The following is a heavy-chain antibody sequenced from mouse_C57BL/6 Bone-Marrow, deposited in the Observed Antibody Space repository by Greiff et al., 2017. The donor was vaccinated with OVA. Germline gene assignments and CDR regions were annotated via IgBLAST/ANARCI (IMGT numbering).Heavy chain of an antibody. CDR2: ISDGGSYT. D-gene: IGHD4-1*01. J-gene: IGHJ2*01. CDR3: ARDGSSYFDY. V-gene: IGHV5-4*01. Sequence: VQLKESGGGLVKPGGSLKLSCAASGFTFSSYAMSWVRQTPEKRLEWVATISDGGSYTYYPDNVKGRFTISRDNAKNNLYLQMSHRKSEDTAMYYCARDGSSYFDYWGQGTTLTVSS. CDR1: GFTFSSYA.